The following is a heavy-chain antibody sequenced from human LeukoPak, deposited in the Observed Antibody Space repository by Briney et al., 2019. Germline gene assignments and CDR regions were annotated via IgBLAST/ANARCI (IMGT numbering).Heavy chain of an antibody. V-gene: IGHV3-7*01. CDR2: IKQDGSEK. CDR1: GFTVSSNY. Sequence: GGSLRLSCAASGFTVSSNYMSWVRQAPGKGLEWVANIKQDGSEKYYVDSVKGRFTISRDNAKNSLYLQMNSLRAEDTAVYYCAREYSSGWYSYYYYYMDVWGKGTTVTVSS. CDR3: AREYSSGWYSYYYYYMDV. D-gene: IGHD6-19*01. J-gene: IGHJ6*03.